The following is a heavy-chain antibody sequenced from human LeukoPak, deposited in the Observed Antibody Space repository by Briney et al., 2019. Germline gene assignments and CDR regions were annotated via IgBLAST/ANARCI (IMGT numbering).Heavy chain of an antibody. CDR1: GGTFSSYA. Sequence: SVKVSCKASGGTFSSYAISWVRQAPGQGLEWMGGIIPIFGTANYAQKFQGRVTITTDESTSTAYMELSSLRSEDTAVYYCARDARSSTSCSDYWGQGTLVTVSS. V-gene: IGHV1-69*05. J-gene: IGHJ4*02. CDR2: IIPIFGTA. CDR3: ARDARSSTSCSDY. D-gene: IGHD2-2*01.